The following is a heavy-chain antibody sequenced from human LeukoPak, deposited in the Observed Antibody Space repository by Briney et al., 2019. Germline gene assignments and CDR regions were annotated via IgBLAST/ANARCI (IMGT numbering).Heavy chain of an antibody. Sequence: GRSLRLSCTASGFTFSNFGMHWVRQAPGKGLEWVAVISYDGSNEDYADSVKGRFTISRGNSKNTLYLQMNSLRAEDTAVYYCAKDDGYSSGWSYFDYWGQGTLVTVSS. CDR1: GFTFSNFG. J-gene: IGHJ4*02. CDR2: ISYDGSNE. D-gene: IGHD6-19*01. CDR3: AKDDGYSSGWSYFDY. V-gene: IGHV3-30*18.